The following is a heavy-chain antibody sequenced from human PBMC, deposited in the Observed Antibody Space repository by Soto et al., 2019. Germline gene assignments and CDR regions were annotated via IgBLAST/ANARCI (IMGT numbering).Heavy chain of an antibody. CDR1: GYTFTSYG. CDR3: ARDSRPITIFGVVIKRYNWFDP. Sequence: GASVKVSCKASGYTFTSYGISWVRQAPGQGLEWMGWISAYNGNTNYAQKLQGRVTMTTDTSTSTAYMGLRSLRSDDTAVYYCARDSRPITIFGVVIKRYNWFDPWGQGTLVTVSS. CDR2: ISAYNGNT. J-gene: IGHJ5*02. D-gene: IGHD3-3*01. V-gene: IGHV1-18*01.